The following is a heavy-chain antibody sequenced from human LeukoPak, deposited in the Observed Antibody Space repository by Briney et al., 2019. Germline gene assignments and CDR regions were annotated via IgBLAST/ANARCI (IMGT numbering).Heavy chain of an antibody. D-gene: IGHD2-8*01. CDR2: IKEDGSEK. Sequence: PGGSLRLSCTASGFPFSHYWMTWVRQAPGKGLEWVANIKEDGSEKKYVDSVKGRYTISRDNARNSLYLQMNSLRAEDTAVYYCARDNGRVDYWGQGTLVTVSS. CDR3: ARDNGRVDY. V-gene: IGHV3-7*03. CDR1: GFPFSHYW. J-gene: IGHJ4*02.